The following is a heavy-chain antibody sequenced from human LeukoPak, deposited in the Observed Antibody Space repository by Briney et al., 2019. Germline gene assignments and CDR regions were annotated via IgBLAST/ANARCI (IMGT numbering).Heavy chain of an antibody. CDR1: GYTFTSYD. V-gene: IGHV1-8*01. CDR3: ASRGSGGSFHYNWFDP. J-gene: IGHJ5*02. D-gene: IGHD2-15*01. Sequence: GASVKVSCKASGYTFTSYDINWVRQATGQGLEWMGWMNPNSGNTGYAQKFQGRVTMTRNTSISTAYMELSSLRSEDTAVYYCASRGSGGSFHYNWFDPWGQGTLVTVSS. CDR2: MNPNSGNT.